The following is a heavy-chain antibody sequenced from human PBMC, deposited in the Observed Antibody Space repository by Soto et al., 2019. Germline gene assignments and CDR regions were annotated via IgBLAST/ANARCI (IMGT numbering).Heavy chain of an antibody. CDR1: GYTFTRYA. CDR2: INTGSGDT. V-gene: IGHV1-3*04. D-gene: IGHD7-27*01. Sequence: QVQLVQSGAQVKKPGASVKVSCKASGYTFTRYAMHWVRQAPGQRLEWMGWINTGSGDTKYSQNFQGRVTITRDTSATTAYMELSSLRSEDTAVYYCARDWGRWYSDLWGRGTLVTVSS. CDR3: ARDWGRWYSDL. J-gene: IGHJ2*01.